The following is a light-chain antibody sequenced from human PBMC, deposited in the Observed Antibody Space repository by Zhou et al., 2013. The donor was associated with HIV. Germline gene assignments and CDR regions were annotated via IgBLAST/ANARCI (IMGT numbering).Light chain of an antibody. CDR1: QSISRGH. CDR2: AAS. J-gene: IGKJ4*01. Sequence: EIVLTQSPGTMSLSPGERATLSCRASQSISRGHLAWYQHKPGQAPRLLIFAASRRAAGIPDRFSGSGSGTEFTLTISSLEPEDFAVYYCQQRSNWPPLTFGGGTKVELK. CDR3: QQRSNWPPLT. V-gene: IGKV3D-20*02.